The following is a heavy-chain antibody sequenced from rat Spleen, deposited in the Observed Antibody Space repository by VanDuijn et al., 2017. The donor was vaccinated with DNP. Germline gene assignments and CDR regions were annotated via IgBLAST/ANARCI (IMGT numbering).Heavy chain of an antibody. J-gene: IGHJ2*01. Sequence: EVQLVESGGGLVQPGRSLKLSCAASGFTFSAYYMAWVRQAPAKGLEWVAYIGSAAYAPYYGDSVKGRFTISRDNAKSTLYLQMNSLRAEDMATDYCVRGNAGDFDYGGQGIMVTVSS. V-gene: IGHV5-22*01. CDR2: IGSAAYAP. CDR1: GFTFSAYY. D-gene: IGHD4-1*01. CDR3: VRGNAGDFDY.